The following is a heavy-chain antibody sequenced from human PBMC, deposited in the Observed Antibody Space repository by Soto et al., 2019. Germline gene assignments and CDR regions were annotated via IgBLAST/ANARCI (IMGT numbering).Heavy chain of an antibody. V-gene: IGHV1-18*04. D-gene: IGHD3-9*01. CDR2: ISANSRNT. Sequence: ASVKVSSKTSCHTFYTYGITWVRQAPGHGLEWMGWISANSRNTKYSQKFQGRVTMTADKSTTTAYLELRGLTPDDTAVYFCARGGGNDWDRYYYFALDVWGQVTTVTVAS. J-gene: IGHJ6*02. CDR1: CHTFYTYG. CDR3: ARGGGNDWDRYYYFALDV.